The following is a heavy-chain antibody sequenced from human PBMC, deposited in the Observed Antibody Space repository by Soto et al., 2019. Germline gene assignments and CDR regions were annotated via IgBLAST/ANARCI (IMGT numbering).Heavy chain of an antibody. J-gene: IGHJ6*02. CDR1: GGSISSYY. Sequence: SETLSLTCTVSGGSISSYYWSWIRQPPGKGLEWIGYIYYSGSTNYNPSLKSRVTISVDTSKNQFSLKLSSVTAADTAVYYCARALDGITMVRGVTWYGMDVWGQGTTVTVSS. D-gene: IGHD3-10*01. CDR2: IYYSGST. CDR3: ARALDGITMVRGVTWYGMDV. V-gene: IGHV4-59*01.